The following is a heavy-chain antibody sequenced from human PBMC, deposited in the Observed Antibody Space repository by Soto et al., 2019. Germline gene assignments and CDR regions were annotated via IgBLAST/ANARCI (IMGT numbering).Heavy chain of an antibody. Sequence: GESLKISCKASGYSFTTSWIGWVRQMPGKGLEWMGIIFPSDSDTRYSPSFQGQVTISVDKSISTAYLQWSSLKASDSAMYYCARRPGSWFDPWGQGTLVTVSS. J-gene: IGHJ5*02. V-gene: IGHV5-51*01. CDR2: IFPSDSDT. CDR1: GYSFTTSW. D-gene: IGHD3-10*01. CDR3: ARRPGSWFDP.